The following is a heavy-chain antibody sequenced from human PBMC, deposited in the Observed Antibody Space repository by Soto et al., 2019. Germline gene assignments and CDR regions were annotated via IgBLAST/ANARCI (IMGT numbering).Heavy chain of an antibody. Sequence: QVQLVQSGAEVKKPGSSVKVSCKASGGTFSSYAISWVRQAPGQGLEWMGGIIPIFGTANYAQKFQGRVTITADASTSTAYMELSSLRSEDTAVYYCARDHPTRGDAVGYYCMDVWGQGTTVTVSS. D-gene: IGHD2-21*02. CDR1: GGTFSSYA. CDR3: ARDHPTRGDAVGYYCMDV. J-gene: IGHJ6*02. V-gene: IGHV1-69*12. CDR2: IIPIFGTA.